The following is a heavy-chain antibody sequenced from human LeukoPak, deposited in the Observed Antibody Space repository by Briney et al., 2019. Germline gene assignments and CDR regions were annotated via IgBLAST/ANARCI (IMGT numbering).Heavy chain of an antibody. Sequence: GASVKVSCKVSGYTLTELSMHWVRQAPGKGLEWMGGFDPEDGETIYAQKFQGRVTMTKDTSTDTAYMELSSLRSEDTAVYYCATTIFGVVIPFDYWGQGTLVTVSS. CDR1: GYTLTELS. V-gene: IGHV1-24*01. J-gene: IGHJ4*02. D-gene: IGHD3-3*01. CDR2: FDPEDGET. CDR3: ATTIFGVVIPFDY.